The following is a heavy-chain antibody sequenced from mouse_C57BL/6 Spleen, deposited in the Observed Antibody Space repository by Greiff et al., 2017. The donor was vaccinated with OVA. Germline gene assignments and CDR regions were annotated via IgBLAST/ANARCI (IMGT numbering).Heavy chain of an antibody. V-gene: IGHV1-55*01. D-gene: IGHD1-1*01. CDR1: GYTFTSYW. CDR2: IYPGSGST. J-gene: IGHJ2*01. Sequence: VQLEQPGAELVKPGASVKMSCKASGYTFTSYWITWVKQRPGQGLEWIGDIYPGSGSTNYNEKFKSKATLTVDTSSSTAYMQLSSLTSEDSAVYYCASITTVVAEAFDYWGQGTTLTVSS. CDR3: ASITTVVAEAFDY.